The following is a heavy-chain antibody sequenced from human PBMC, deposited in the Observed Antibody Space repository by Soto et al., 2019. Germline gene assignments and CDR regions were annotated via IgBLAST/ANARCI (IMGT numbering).Heavy chain of an antibody. V-gene: IGHV4-30-4*01. CDR3: ARERPDGARLDP. D-gene: IGHD6-6*01. CDR2: IYYSGST. J-gene: IGHJ5*02. CDR1: GGSISSGDYY. Sequence: QVQLQESGPGLVKPSQTLSLTCTVSGGSISSGDYYWSWIRQPPGKGLEWIGYIYYSGSTYYSPFLKGRSTISVDTSKNQFSLKLSSVTAADTAVYYCARERPDGARLDPWGQGTLVTVSS.